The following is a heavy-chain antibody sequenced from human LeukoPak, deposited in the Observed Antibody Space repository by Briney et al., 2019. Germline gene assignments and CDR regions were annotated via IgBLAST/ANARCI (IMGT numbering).Heavy chain of an antibody. V-gene: IGHV3-30*02. CDR1: GFTFSRYG. CDR3: ARDYSRLVVAPNWFDP. CDR2: IRYDGSNK. D-gene: IGHD2-15*01. J-gene: IGHJ5*02. Sequence: GGSLRLSCAASGFTFSRYGMHWVRQAPGKGLEWVALIRYDGSNKYYADSVKGRFTISRDNAKNSLYLQMNSLRAEDTAVYYCARDYSRLVVAPNWFDPWGQGTMVTVSS.